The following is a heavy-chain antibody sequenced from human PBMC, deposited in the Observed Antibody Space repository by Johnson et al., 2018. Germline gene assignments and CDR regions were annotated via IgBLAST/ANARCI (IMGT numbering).Heavy chain of an antibody. V-gene: IGHV3-74*02. J-gene: IGHJ3*01. CDR3: VRGEGRGSFT. D-gene: IGHD1-26*01. CDR2: INSDGSGT. CDR1: GFTFSYYW. Sequence: VQLVQSGGGVVQPGRSLRLSCAASGFTFSYYWMHWVRQAPGEGLMWVSRINSDGSGTIYADSVKGRFSISRDNADNTRYLQMSGLRAGDTAVYYCVRGEGRGSFTWGQGTMVTVSS.